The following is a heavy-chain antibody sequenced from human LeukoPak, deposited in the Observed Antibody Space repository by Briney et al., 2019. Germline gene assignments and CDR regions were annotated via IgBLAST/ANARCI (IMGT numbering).Heavy chain of an antibody. D-gene: IGHD3-10*01. CDR3: AREAGELLWFGETPVAFDI. CDR1: GFTFSSYG. CDR2: IYSGGST. Sequence: GGSLRLSCAASGFTFSSYGMHWVRQAPGKGLEWVSVIYSGGSTYYADSVKGRFTISRDNSKNTLYLQMNSLRAEDTAVYYCAREAGELLWFGETPVAFDIWGQGTMVTVSS. V-gene: IGHV3-66*01. J-gene: IGHJ3*02.